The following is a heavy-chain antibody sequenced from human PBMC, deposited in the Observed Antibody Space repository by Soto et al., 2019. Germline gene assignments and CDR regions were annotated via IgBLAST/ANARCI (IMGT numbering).Heavy chain of an antibody. V-gene: IGHV3-53*01. CDR3: ARDRVESGYPEYFQH. J-gene: IGHJ1*01. Sequence: EVQLVESGGGLIQPGGSLRLSCAASGFTVSSNYMSWVRQAPGKGLEWVSGIYSGGSTYYPDSVKGLFTISRDNSKNTLYLQMTSLRAEDTPVYYCARDRVESGYPEYFQHWGQGTLVTVSS. CDR1: GFTVSSNY. D-gene: IGHD3-22*01. CDR2: IYSGGST.